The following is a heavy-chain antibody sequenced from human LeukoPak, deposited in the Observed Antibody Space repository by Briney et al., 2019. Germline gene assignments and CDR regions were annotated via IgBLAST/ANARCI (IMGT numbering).Heavy chain of an antibody. CDR3: ARGDYDILTGYLDY. CDR2: VKQDGSEK. J-gene: IGHJ4*02. Sequence: GGSLRLSCAASGFSFSSYWMSWVRQAPGKGLEWVANVKQDGSEKYYVDSVKGRFTISRDNSKNTLYLQMNSLRAEDAAVYYCARGDYDILTGYLDYWGQGTLVTVSS. CDR1: GFSFSSYW. D-gene: IGHD3-9*01. V-gene: IGHV3-7*01.